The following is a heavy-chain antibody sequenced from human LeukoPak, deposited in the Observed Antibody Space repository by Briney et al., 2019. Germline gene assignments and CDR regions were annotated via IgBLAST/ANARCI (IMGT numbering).Heavy chain of an antibody. CDR3: ATQTGRRDGYNVFDY. V-gene: IGHV3-23*01. D-gene: IGHD5-12*01. Sequence: PGGSLRLSCAASGFTFSSYAMSWVRQAPGKGLEWVSAISGSGGSTYYADSVKGRFTISRDNSKNTLYLQMNSLRAEDTAVYYCATQTGRRDGYNVFDYWGQGTLVTVSS. J-gene: IGHJ4*02. CDR2: ISGSGGST. CDR1: GFTFSSYA.